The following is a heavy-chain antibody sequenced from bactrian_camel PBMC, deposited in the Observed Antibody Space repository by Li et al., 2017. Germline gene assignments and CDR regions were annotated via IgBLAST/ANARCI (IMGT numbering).Heavy chain of an antibody. D-gene: IGHD3*01. CDR2: IRSDGRT. CDR3: MRNGLFGSLLTY. Sequence: HVQLVESGGGSVQAGGSRRLTCTAFGSIDASDMGWYRQPPDNECEFISSIRSDGRTDYSDSVKGRFTISRDNAKNTVSLQMNGLKAEDTAVYYCMRNGLFGSLLTYWGQGTQVTVS. J-gene: IGHJ4*01. V-gene: IGHV3S60*01. CDR1: GSIDASD.